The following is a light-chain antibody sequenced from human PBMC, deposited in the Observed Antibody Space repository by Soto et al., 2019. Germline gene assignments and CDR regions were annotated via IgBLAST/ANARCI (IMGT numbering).Light chain of an antibody. CDR3: QQYGSSGT. CDR1: QSVSSY. Sequence: EIRMSQSPSTLSVSTGERATLSCRASQSVSSYLAWYQQKPGQAPRLLIYDASNRATGIPDRFSGSGSGTDFTLTISRLEPEDFAVYYCQQYGSSGTFGQGTMVAIK. CDR2: DAS. J-gene: IGKJ1*01. V-gene: IGKV3-20*01.